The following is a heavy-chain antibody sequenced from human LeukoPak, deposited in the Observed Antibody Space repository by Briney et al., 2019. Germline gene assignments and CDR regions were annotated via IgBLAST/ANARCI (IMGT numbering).Heavy chain of an antibody. Sequence: SQTLSLTCTVAGGSISSYYWSWIRQPAGKGLEWIGRIYTSGSTNYNPSLESRVTISVDKSKNQFSLKLSSVTAADTAVYYCAGGCSSTSCYSNFDYWGQGTLVTVSS. CDR1: GGSISSYY. CDR2: IYTSGST. J-gene: IGHJ4*02. D-gene: IGHD2-2*01. V-gene: IGHV4-4*07. CDR3: AGGCSSTSCYSNFDY.